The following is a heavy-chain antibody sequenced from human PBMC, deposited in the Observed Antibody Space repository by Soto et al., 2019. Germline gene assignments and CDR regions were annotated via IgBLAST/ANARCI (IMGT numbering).Heavy chain of an antibody. CDR3: TIDARYCYCGFDF. D-gene: IGHD2-15*01. CDR1: GFTFSSYS. Sequence: GGSLRLSCAASGFTFSSYSMNWVRQAPGKGLEWVSYISSSSSTIYYADSVKGRFTISRDNAKNSLYLQMNSLRDEDTAVYYSTIDARYCYCGFDFWGQGTMVTVSS. J-gene: IGHJ4*02. CDR2: ISSSSSTI. V-gene: IGHV3-48*02.